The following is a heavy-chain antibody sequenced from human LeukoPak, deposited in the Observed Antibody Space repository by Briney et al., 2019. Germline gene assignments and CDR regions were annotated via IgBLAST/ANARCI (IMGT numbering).Heavy chain of an antibody. CDR1: GYTFTGYG. CDR2: ISASNGNA. V-gene: IGHV1-18*04. J-gene: IGHJ6*04. CDR3: ARDGEEVLWFGKGPSYGMDV. D-gene: IGHD3-10*01. Sequence: ASVMDSSRASGYTFTGYGRSCVRQAPGQGGEGRVWISASNGNANYSHKLQGRVTMTTDTYTSTGYMELRSLRSDETAVYYCARDGEEVLWFGKGPSYGMDVWGKGSTVSDSS.